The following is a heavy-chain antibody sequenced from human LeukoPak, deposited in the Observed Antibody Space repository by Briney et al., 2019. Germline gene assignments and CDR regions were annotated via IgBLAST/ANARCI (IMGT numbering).Heavy chain of an antibody. CDR1: GFTFSSYW. J-gene: IGHJ4*02. Sequence: GGSLRLSCAASGFTFSSYWMSWVRQAPGEGLEWVANIKQDGTEKYYMDSVKGRFSISRDNAKNSLYLQMNALRAEDTAVYYCARDVRPDYWGQGILVTVSS. D-gene: IGHD6-6*01. CDR3: ARDVRPDY. V-gene: IGHV3-7*04. CDR2: IKQDGTEK.